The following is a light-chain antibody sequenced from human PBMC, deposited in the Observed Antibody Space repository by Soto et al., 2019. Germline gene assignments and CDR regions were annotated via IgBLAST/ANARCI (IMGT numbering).Light chain of an antibody. J-gene: IGKJ5*01. CDR1: QGVTTY. V-gene: IGKV3-11*01. Sequence: EVLLTQSPATLSLSPGETATLFCRASQGVTTYLAWYQQKPGQPPRLLIYDASTRATDIPATFRGSGSGTDFTFTLTSRDPEDFAVSYCHQRSNWPPAITFGQGTRLEIK. CDR3: HQRSNWPPAIT. CDR2: DAS.